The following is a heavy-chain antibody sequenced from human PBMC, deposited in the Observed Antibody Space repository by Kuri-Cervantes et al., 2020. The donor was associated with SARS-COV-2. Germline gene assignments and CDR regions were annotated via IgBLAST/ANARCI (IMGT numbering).Heavy chain of an antibody. V-gene: IGHV4-34*01. CDR3: ARGRGRRRAYYGMDV. CDR1: RESLSHHY. CDR2: LNDSGSTHYNTGST. D-gene: IGHD5-24*01. Sequence: SAPPSPTPAVHRESLSHHYWNWIRQPPGKGLEWIGELNDSGSTHYNTGSTNYNPSLRSRVTISLDTPKNEFSLKMNSVTAADTAVYYCARGRGRRRAYYGMDVWGQGTTVTVSS. J-gene: IGHJ6*02.